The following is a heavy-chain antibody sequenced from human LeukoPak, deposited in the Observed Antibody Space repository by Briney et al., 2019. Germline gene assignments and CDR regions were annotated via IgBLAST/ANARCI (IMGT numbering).Heavy chain of an antibody. CDR2: ISSSSSYI. Sequence: GGSPRLSCAASGFTFSSYSMNWVRQAPGKGLEWVSSISSSSSYIYYADSVKGRFTISRDNAKNSLYLQMNSLRAEDTAVYYCATYCGGDCSTNDYWGQGTLVTVSS. V-gene: IGHV3-21*01. D-gene: IGHD2-21*02. CDR3: ATYCGGDCSTNDY. CDR1: GFTFSSYS. J-gene: IGHJ4*02.